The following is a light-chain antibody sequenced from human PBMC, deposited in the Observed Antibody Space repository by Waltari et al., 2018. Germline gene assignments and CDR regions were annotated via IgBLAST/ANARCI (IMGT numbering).Light chain of an antibody. Sequence: DIQMTQSPSSLSASVGDRVTITCRASQSISTYLNWYQQKPGKAPNLLIYAASSLQSGVPSRFSGSGSVTDFTLTISILQPEDFATYYCQQSYSTPRTFGGGTNLEIK. CDR2: AAS. CDR3: QQSYSTPRT. V-gene: IGKV1-39*01. CDR1: QSISTY. J-gene: IGKJ4*01.